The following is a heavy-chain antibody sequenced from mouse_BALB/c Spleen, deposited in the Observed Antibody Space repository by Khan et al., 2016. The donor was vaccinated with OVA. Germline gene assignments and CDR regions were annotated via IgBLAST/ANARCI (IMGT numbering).Heavy chain of an antibody. J-gene: IGHJ1*01. V-gene: IGHV5-17*02. CDR3: ARSGGNFHWYFDV. CDR2: MSSGSSTI. Sequence: EVELVESGGGLVQPGGSRKLSCAASGFTFSSFGMHWVRQAPKKGLEWVAYMSSGSSTIYYVETVKGRFTISRDNPKNTLFLQMTSLRSEDTAMYYCARSGGNFHWYFDVWGAGTSVTVSS. D-gene: IGHD2-1*01. CDR1: GFTFSSFG.